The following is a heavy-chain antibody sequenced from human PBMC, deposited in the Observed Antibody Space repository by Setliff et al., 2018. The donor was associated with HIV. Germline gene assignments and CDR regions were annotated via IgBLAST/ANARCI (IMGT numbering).Heavy chain of an antibody. Sequence: SETLSLTCTVSGGSISSYYWTWLRQFPGKGLEWIGFIFYTGSTTYNPSLNSRVTISVGTSKNQFSLKVTSVTAADTAVYYCGRQVPVPGVAVTPIDYWGQGTLVTVSS. V-gene: IGHV4-59*08. CDR3: GRQVPVPGVAVTPIDY. CDR1: GGSISSYY. D-gene: IGHD3-22*01. J-gene: IGHJ4*02. CDR2: IFYTGST.